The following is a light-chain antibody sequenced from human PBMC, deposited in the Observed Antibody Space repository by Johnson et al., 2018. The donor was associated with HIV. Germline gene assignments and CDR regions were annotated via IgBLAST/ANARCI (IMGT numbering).Light chain of an antibody. J-gene: IGLJ1*01. CDR1: RSNIGNNY. V-gene: IGLV1-51*02. CDR2: ENN. CDR3: GTWDSSLSAAV. Sequence: QSVLSQPPSVSAAPGQKVTISCSGSRSNIGNNYVSWYQQLPGTAPKLLIYENNKRPSGIPDRFSGSKSGTSATLGLTGLQTGDEADYYCGTWDSSLSAAVFGTGTKVTVL.